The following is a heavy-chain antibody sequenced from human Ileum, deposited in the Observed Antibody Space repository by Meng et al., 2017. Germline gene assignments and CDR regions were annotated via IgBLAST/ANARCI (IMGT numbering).Heavy chain of an antibody. J-gene: IGHJ4*02. CDR2: IYYGGST. D-gene: IGHD4-17*01. Sequence: QLRLQESGPGLVKPSETLSPTCSVSSGSFTNNNYYWVWIRRPPGKGLEWIGSIYYGGSTYYNPSLKGRVTISVDTSTNQFSLKLISVTAADTAVYYCARRAHYGDPPRWGQGTLVTVSS. CDR3: ARRAHYGDPPR. V-gene: IGHV4-39*01. CDR1: SGSFTNNNYY.